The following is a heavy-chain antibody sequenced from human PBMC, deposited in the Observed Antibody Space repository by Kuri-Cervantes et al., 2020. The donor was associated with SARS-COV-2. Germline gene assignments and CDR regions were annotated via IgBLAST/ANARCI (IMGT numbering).Heavy chain of an antibody. V-gene: IGHV4-39*01. Sequence: GSLRLSCTVSGGSISSSSYYWGWIRQPPGKGLEWIGSMYYSGSTYYNPSLKSRLTISVDTSKNQFSLKLTSVTAADTAVYYCVRVDCSAGTCYRRSFDYWGRGTLVTVSS. CDR2: MYYSGST. D-gene: IGHD2-15*01. CDR1: GGSISSSSYY. CDR3: VRVDCSAGTCYRRSFDY. J-gene: IGHJ4*02.